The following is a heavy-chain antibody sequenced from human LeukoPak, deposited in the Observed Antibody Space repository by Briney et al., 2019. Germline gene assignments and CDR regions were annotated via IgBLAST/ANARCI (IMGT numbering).Heavy chain of an antibody. CDR2: INSNGSST. D-gene: IGHD6-19*01. CDR1: GFTLSGYW. J-gene: IGHJ4*02. CDR3: ASNIAVADGGPYYFDS. V-gene: IGHV3-74*01. Sequence: GGSLRLSCAASGFTLSGYWMNWVRQAPGQGLEWVSHINSNGSSTNYADSVRGRFTISRDNAKNSMYLQMHSLRAEDTAAYYCASNIAVADGGPYYFDSWGQGTLVTVSS.